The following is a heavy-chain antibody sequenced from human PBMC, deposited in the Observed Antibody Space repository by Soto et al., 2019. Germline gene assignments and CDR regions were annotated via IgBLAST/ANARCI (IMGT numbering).Heavy chain of an antibody. CDR1: GGSISSGDYY. CDR2: IYCSGST. J-gene: IGHJ4*02. V-gene: IGHV4-30-4*01. Sequence: SETLSLTCTVSGGSISSGDYYWSWIRQPPGKGLEWIGYIYCSGSTYYNPSLKSRVTISVDTSKNQFSLKLSSVTAADTAVYYCARVASSSWYYFDYWGQGTLVTVSS. D-gene: IGHD6-13*01. CDR3: ARVASSSWYYFDY.